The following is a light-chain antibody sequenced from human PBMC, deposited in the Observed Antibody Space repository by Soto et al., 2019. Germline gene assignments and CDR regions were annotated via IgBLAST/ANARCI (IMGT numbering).Light chain of an antibody. Sequence: QSVLTQPASVSGSPGQSITISCTGTDSDVGGYNYVSWYQQHPGKAPKLMIYEVSNRPSGVSNRFSGSKSGNTASLTISGLQAEDEADYYCSSYTSSSTLEVFGGGTKLTVL. J-gene: IGLJ3*02. CDR1: DSDVGGYNY. V-gene: IGLV2-14*01. CDR2: EVS. CDR3: SSYTSSSTLEV.